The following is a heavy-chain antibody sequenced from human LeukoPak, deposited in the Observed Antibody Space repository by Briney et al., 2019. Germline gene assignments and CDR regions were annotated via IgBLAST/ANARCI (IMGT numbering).Heavy chain of an antibody. CDR3: ARAFFTSGWYPEGSWFDP. J-gene: IGHJ5*02. V-gene: IGHV4-59*01. CDR1: GGSISSYY. Sequence: SETLSLTCTVSGGSISSYYWSWIRQPPGKGLEWIGYIYYSGSTNYNPSLKSRVTISVDTSKNQFSLKLSSVTAADTAVYYCARAFFTSGWYPEGSWFDPWGQGTLVTVSS. D-gene: IGHD6-19*01. CDR2: IYYSGST.